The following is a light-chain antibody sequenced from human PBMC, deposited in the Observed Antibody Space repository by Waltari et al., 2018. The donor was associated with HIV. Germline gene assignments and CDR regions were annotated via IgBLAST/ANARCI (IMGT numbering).Light chain of an antibody. CDR3: GTWDSSISAV. Sequence: QSVLTQPPSVSAAPGQTVTISCSGSSSNIGTHSVSWYQQLPGTAPKLLIYANNKRPSWFPDRFSGSKSGTSATLGITGLQTGDEADYYCGTWDSSISAVFGGGTKLTVL. V-gene: IGLV1-51*01. CDR2: ANN. J-gene: IGLJ3*02. CDR1: SSNIGTHS.